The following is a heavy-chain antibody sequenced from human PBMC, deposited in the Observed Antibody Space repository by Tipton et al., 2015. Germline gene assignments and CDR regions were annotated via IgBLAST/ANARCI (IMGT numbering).Heavy chain of an antibody. D-gene: IGHD2-8*01. CDR1: GYTFSNYG. V-gene: IGHV1-18*01. CDR3: ARGTDCTDGVCYPVLYYALDV. J-gene: IGHJ6*02. Sequence: QLVQSGAEVKKPGASLTVSCKSSGYTFSNYGIGWVRQAPGQGLEWMGWISGYNGHTIYAQKLHGRVTMTTDTSTSTAYMELRNLRSDDTAVYYCARGTDCTDGVCYPVLYYALDVWGQGTTVTVSS. CDR2: ISGYNGHT.